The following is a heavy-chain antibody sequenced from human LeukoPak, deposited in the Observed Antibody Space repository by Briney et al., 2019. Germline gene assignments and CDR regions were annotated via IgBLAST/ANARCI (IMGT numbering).Heavy chain of an antibody. CDR2: ISSSSSYI. J-gene: IGHJ4*02. CDR3: ASPSTLDY. V-gene: IGHV3-21*01. D-gene: IGHD2-2*01. CDR1: GFTFSSYI. Sequence: GGSLRLSCAASGFTFSSYIMNWVRRAPGKGLEWVSSISSSSSYIYYADSVKGRFTISRDNAKNSLYLQMNSLRAEDTAVYYCASPSTLDYWGQGTLVTVSS.